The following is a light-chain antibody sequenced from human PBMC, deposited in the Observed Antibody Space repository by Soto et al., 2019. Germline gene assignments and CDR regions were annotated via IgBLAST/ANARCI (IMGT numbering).Light chain of an antibody. CDR2: DAS. V-gene: IGKV3-11*01. J-gene: IGKJ4*01. Sequence: EIVLTQSPATLSWSLGERATLSCRASQSLSGYLAWYQQKAGQPPRLLIYDASHRATGIPARFTGSGSGTDFTLTISRLEPEDFAVYYCQDRGNWPLFTFGGGTKVEIK. CDR1: QSLSGY. CDR3: QDRGNWPLFT.